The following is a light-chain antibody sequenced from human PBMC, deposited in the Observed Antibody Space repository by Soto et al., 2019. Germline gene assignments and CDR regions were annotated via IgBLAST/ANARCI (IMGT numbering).Light chain of an antibody. CDR3: QQYVISPRT. V-gene: IGKV3-20*01. Sequence: EIVLTQSPGTLSLSPGERATLSCRASQSVSSSYLAWYQQKPGQAPMLLIYGASSRATGIPDWFSGSESVTDFTLTISRLELDDFVGYYCQQYVISPRTFGEGPKLEIK. J-gene: IGKJ2*02. CDR1: QSVSSSY. CDR2: GAS.